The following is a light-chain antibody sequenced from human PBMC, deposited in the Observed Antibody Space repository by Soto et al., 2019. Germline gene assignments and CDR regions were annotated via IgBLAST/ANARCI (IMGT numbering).Light chain of an antibody. Sequence: EIVMTQSPANLSVFPGDRATLSCRASESVTSSLAWYQQKPGQPPRLLIYAASTRATDVPARFSGGGSETEFTLTISSLQSEDFAVYFCQQYNIWPLWTFGQGTKVDIK. J-gene: IGKJ1*01. CDR1: ESVTSS. V-gene: IGKV3-15*01. CDR3: QQYNIWPLWT. CDR2: AAS.